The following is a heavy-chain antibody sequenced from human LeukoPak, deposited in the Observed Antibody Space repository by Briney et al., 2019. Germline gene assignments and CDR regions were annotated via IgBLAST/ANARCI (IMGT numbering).Heavy chain of an antibody. CDR1: GFTFSSYG. D-gene: IGHD1-7*01. CDR3: AKGPIELPDP. CDR2: IEFDGSSK. J-gene: IGHJ5*02. Sequence: GGSLRLSCAASGFTFSSYGMHWVRQAPGKGLEWVAFIEFDGSSKYYADSVKGRFTISRDNSKNTLFLQMNSLRAEDTAVYYCAKGPIELPDPWGQGTLVTVSS. V-gene: IGHV3-30*02.